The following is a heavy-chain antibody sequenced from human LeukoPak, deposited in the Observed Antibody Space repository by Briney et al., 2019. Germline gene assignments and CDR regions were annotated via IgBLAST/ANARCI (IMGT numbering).Heavy chain of an antibody. D-gene: IGHD3-16*01. Sequence: SQTLSLTCTVSGGSISSDDYYWTWIRQPPGQGLDGFGYIYYSGSTYYNPSLKSRVTISIDTSKNQFSLKLISVTAADTAVYYCARAPSRLGGWFDPWGQGTLVTVSS. CDR1: GGSISSDDYY. CDR3: ARAPSRLGGWFDP. CDR2: IYYSGST. V-gene: IGHV4-30-4*01. J-gene: IGHJ5*02.